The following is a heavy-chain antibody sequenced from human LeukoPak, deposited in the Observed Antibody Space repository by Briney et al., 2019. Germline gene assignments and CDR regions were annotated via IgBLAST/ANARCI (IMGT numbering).Heavy chain of an antibody. CDR3: AAGGSGSYYGSHFDY. J-gene: IGHJ4*02. Sequence: SVKVSCKASGFTFTSSAVQWVRQARGQRLEWIGWIVVGSGNTNYAQKFQERVTITRDTSTSTAYMELSSLRSEDTAVYYCAAGGSGSYYGSHFDYWGQGTLVTVSS. CDR1: GFTFTSSA. CDR2: IVVGSGNT. D-gene: IGHD3-10*01. V-gene: IGHV1-58*01.